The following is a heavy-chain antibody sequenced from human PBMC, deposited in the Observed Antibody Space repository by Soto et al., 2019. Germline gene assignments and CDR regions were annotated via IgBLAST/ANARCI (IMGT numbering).Heavy chain of an antibody. V-gene: IGHV1-46*03. CDR2: INPSGGST. J-gene: IGHJ5*02. Sequence: ASVKTSCKASGYTFTGYYMHWVRQAPEQGLEWMGIINPSGGSTSYAQKFQGRVTMTRDTSTSTVYMELSSLRSEDTAVYYCARGAAVAGMGDWFDPWGQGTLVTVSS. CDR1: GYTFTGYY. CDR3: ARGAAVAGMGDWFDP. D-gene: IGHD6-19*01.